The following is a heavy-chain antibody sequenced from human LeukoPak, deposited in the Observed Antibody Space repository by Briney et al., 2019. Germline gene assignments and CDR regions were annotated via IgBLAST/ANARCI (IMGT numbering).Heavy chain of an antibody. CDR3: AKAPSEIGGYCPEYFRH. J-gene: IGHJ1*01. D-gene: IGHD2-21*01. Sequence: GGSLRLSCAASGFTFSSYWMHWVRQAPGKGLVWVSRIKSDGSTKYADSVKGRFTISRDNAKNTVSLQMNSLRAEDTGVYFCAKAPSEIGGYCPEYFRHWGQGTLVTVSS. V-gene: IGHV3-74*01. CDR2: IKSDGST. CDR1: GFTFSSYW.